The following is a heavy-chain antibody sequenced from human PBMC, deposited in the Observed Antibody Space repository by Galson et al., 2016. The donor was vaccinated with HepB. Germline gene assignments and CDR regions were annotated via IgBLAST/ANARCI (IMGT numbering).Heavy chain of an antibody. J-gene: IGHJ4*02. D-gene: IGHD3-16*01. Sequence: SLRLSCAASDFSFRSYAMAWVRQAPGKRLEWVSTITGGAGTTFYADSVKGRFSISRDNSKNTLHLQITGLRAEDTAVYYCARAAGGVMGSYYFDYWGQGTLVTVSS. CDR2: ITGGAGTT. CDR3: ARAAGGVMGSYYFDY. CDR1: DFSFRSYA. V-gene: IGHV3-23*01.